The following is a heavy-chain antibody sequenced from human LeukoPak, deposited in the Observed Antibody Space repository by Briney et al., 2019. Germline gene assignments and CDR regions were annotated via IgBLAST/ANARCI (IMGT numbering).Heavy chain of an antibody. Sequence: PGGSLRLSCAASGFTFSDTWMHWVRQAPGEGLVWVSRIRSDGSDTRYAESVKGRFTISRDNAKNSLYLQMNSLRAEDTAVYYCARDNNAGYYYYYMDVWGKGTTVTISS. CDR1: GFTFSDTW. CDR3: ARDNNAGYYYYYMDV. V-gene: IGHV3-74*01. D-gene: IGHD1-14*01. CDR2: IRSDGSDT. J-gene: IGHJ6*03.